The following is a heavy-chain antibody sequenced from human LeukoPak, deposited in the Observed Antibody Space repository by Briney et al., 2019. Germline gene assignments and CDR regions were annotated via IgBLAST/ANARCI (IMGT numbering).Heavy chain of an antibody. D-gene: IGHD1-26*01. CDR1: GYTLTSYS. CDR2: INPSLGTT. J-gene: IGHJ3*02. Sequence: ASVKVSCKASGYTLTSYSMNWVRHAPGQGLEWMGVINPSLGTTSYAQDFQGRVTVTRDTSTNTVYMELSSLRYEDTAVYFCARPLNQWEAFDIWGQGTMVTVSS. CDR3: ARPLNQWEAFDI. V-gene: IGHV1-46*01.